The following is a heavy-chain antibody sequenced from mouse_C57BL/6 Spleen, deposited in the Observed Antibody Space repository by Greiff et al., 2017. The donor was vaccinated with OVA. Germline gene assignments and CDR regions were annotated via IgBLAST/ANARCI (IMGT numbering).Heavy chain of an antibody. CDR3: AREGNARVY. Sequence: EVQLQQSGPVLVKPGASVKMSCKASGYTFTDYYMNWVKQSHGKSLEWIGVINPYNGGTSYNQKLKGKATLTVEQSSSTAYRELNSVTSEDSAVYHCAREGNARVYWGKGTTVTVST. V-gene: IGHV1-19*01. CDR2: INPYNGGT. J-gene: IGHJ4*01. CDR1: GYTFTDYY.